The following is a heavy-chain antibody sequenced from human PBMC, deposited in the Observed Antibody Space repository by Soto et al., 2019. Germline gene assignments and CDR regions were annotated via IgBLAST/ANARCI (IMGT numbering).Heavy chain of an antibody. CDR2: VKKDGSDK. D-gene: IGHD3-16*01. Sequence: EVQLVESGGGLVQPGGSLRLTCAASGFTLSDYWMSWVRQAPGKGLEWVANVKKDGSDKYYVDSVKGRFTISRDNAKNSLYLQMKSLRAEDTAVYYCARGGGNFDPWGQGTLVTVSS. J-gene: IGHJ5*02. CDR3: ARGGGNFDP. V-gene: IGHV3-7*04. CDR1: GFTLSDYW.